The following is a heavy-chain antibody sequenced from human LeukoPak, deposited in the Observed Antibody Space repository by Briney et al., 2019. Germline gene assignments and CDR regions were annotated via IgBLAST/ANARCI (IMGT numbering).Heavy chain of an antibody. J-gene: IGHJ4*02. CDR3: AKDRDVAAAGTEYFDY. D-gene: IGHD6-13*01. CDR2: IYSGGST. V-gene: IGHV3-66*01. CDR1: GFTVSSNY. Sequence: GGSLRLSCAASGFTVSSNYMNWVRQAPGKGLEWVSVIYSGGSTYYADSVKGRFTISRDNSKNTLYLQMSSLRAEDTAVYYCAKDRDVAAAGTEYFDYWGQGTLVTVSS.